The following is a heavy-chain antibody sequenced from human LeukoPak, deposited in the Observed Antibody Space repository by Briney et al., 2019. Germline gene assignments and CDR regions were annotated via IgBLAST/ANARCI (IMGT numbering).Heavy chain of an antibody. CDR1: GGSFSGYY. V-gene: IGHV4-34*01. J-gene: IGHJ4*02. CDR3: ARGQLWWPN. CDR2: INHSGST. D-gene: IGHD5-18*01. Sequence: SETPSLTCAVYGGSFSGYYWSWIRQPPGKGLEWIGEINHSGSTNYNPSLKSRVTISVDTSKNQFSLKLSSVTAADTAVYYCARGQLWWPNWGQGTLVTVSS.